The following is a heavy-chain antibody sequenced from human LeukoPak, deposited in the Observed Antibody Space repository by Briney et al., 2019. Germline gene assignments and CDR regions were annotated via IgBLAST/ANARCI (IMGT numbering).Heavy chain of an antibody. V-gene: IGHV4-34*01. CDR1: DGSFNDYF. J-gene: IGHJ4*02. CDR2: INHSGST. D-gene: IGHD3-10*01. Sequence: SETLSLTCAVYDGSFNDYFWSWVRQPPGKGLEWIGEINHSGSTNYNPSLKSRVTISVDTSKNQFSLKLSSVTAADTAVYYCARSLTMVRGVIGLGYWGQGTLVTVSS. CDR3: ARSLTMVRGVIGLGY.